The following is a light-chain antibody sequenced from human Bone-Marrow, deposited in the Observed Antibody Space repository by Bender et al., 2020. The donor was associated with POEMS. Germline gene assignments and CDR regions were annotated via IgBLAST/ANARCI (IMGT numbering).Light chain of an antibody. J-gene: IGLJ3*02. Sequence: QSALTQPASVSGSPGQSITISCTGTSSDVGSYNLVSWYQQDPGKAPQLLIYEGHKRPSGVSDRFSASKSGNTASLTISGLQAEDEADYYCLVYYGAARVFGGGTKLTVL. CDR2: EGH. V-gene: IGLV2-23*01. CDR1: SSDVGSYNL. CDR3: LVYYGAARV.